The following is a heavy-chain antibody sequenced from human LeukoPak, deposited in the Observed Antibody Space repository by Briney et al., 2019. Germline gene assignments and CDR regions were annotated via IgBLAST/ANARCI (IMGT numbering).Heavy chain of an antibody. Sequence: PGGSLRLSCAASGFTFSDYYMSWIRQAPGKGLEWVSAISGSGGSTYYADSVKGRFTISRDNSKNTLYLQMNSLRAEDTAVYYCAKEQRVVVTAIFDYWGQGTLVTVSS. V-gene: IGHV3-23*01. CDR1: GFTFSDYY. D-gene: IGHD2-21*02. CDR2: ISGSGGST. J-gene: IGHJ4*02. CDR3: AKEQRVVVTAIFDY.